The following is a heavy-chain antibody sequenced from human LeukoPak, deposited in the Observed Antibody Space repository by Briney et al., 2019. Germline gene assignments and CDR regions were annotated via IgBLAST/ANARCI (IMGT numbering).Heavy chain of an antibody. CDR2: VNSDGSST. V-gene: IGHV3-74*03. CDR3: ARGKYPDNDDYMDV. D-gene: IGHD1-1*01. CDR1: GFTLSNYW. Sequence: LTGGSLRLSCAASGFTLSNYWMHWVRQVPGKGLVWVSRVNSDGSSTTYADSVKGRFTISRDNAKNSLYLQMNSLRAEDTSLYYCARGKYPDNDDYMDVWGKGTTVTVSS. J-gene: IGHJ6*03.